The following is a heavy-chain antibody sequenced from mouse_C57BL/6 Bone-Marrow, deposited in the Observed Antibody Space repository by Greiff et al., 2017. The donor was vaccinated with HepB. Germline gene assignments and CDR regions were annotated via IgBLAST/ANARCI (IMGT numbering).Heavy chain of an antibody. CDR1: GFTFSDYY. D-gene: IGHD1-1*01. CDR3: ARGITTVPDYYAMDY. CDR2: ISNGGGST. V-gene: IGHV5-12*01. Sequence: EVMLVDSGGGLVQPGGSLKLSCAASGFTFSDYYMYWVRQTPEKRLEWVAYISNGGGSTYYPDTVKGRFTISRDNAKNTLYLQMSRLKSEDTAMYYCARGITTVPDYYAMDYWGQGTSVTVSS. J-gene: IGHJ4*01.